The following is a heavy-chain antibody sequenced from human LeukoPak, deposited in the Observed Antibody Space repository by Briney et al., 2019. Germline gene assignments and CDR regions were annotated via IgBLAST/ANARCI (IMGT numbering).Heavy chain of an antibody. J-gene: IGHJ6*03. CDR1: GYTFSNYG. Sequence: GSSVKVSCKASGYTFSNYGMTWVRQAPAQGLEWMGWISANSGNTNYAQKLQGRVTMTTDTSTSTAYMELRTLTSEDTAVYFCGRETSMVRGIMTGLYYYYMDVWGTGTTVTVSS. V-gene: IGHV1-18*01. CDR3: GRETSMVRGIMTGLYYYYMDV. D-gene: IGHD3-10*01. CDR2: ISANSGNT.